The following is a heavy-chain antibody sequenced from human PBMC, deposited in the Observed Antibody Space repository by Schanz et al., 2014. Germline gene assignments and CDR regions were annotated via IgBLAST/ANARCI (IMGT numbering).Heavy chain of an antibody. CDR1: GYTFTSYG. J-gene: IGHJ6*02. Sequence: QVQLVQSGAEVKKPGASVKVSCKASGYTFTSYGINWVRQATGQGLEWMGWMNSKTGNTGYAQRFQGRVTMTADKSTSTVYMEVSGLRSEDTTVYYCAKVDRTRYYAMDVWGQGTTVTVSS. D-gene: IGHD3-9*01. CDR2: MNSKTGNT. CDR3: AKVDRTRYYAMDV. V-gene: IGHV1-8*01.